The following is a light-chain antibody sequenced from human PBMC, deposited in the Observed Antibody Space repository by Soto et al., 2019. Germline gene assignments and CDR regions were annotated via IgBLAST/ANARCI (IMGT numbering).Light chain of an antibody. Sequence: SVLTQPPSASGSRGQSVTISCTGTSSDVGSYNYVSWYQQHPGKAPKLMICEVTKRPSGVPDRFSGSKSGNTASLTVSGLQAEDEADYYCSSYAGNNHFVFGTGTKVTVL. J-gene: IGLJ1*01. CDR2: EVT. CDR3: SSYAGNNHFV. CDR1: SSDVGSYNY. V-gene: IGLV2-8*01.